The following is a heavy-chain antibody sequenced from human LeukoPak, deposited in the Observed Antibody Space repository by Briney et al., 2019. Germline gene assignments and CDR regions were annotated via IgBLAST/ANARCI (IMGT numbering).Heavy chain of an antibody. J-gene: IGHJ5*02. D-gene: IGHD2-2*01. CDR3: ARGYCSSTSCPLDWFDP. V-gene: IGHV4-30-4*08. Sequence: PSETLSLTCTVSGGSISSGDYYWSWIRQPPGKGLEWIGYIYYSGSTYYNPSLKSRVTISVDTSKNQFSQKLSSVTAADTAVYYCARGYCSSTSCPLDWFDPWGQGTLVTVSS. CDR2: IYYSGST. CDR1: GGSISSGDYY.